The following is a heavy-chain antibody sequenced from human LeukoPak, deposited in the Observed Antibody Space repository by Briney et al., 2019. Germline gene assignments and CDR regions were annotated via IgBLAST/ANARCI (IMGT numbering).Heavy chain of an antibody. CDR1: GFTVSSNY. Sequence: PGGSLRLSCAASGFTVSSNYMRWVRQAPGKGLEWVSLIYSDGSTYYADSVKGRFTISRDNAKNSLYLQMNSLRDEDTAVYYCARDLHYAFDIWGQGTMVTASS. V-gene: IGHV3-66*01. CDR2: IYSDGST. J-gene: IGHJ3*02. D-gene: IGHD3-10*01. CDR3: ARDLHYAFDI.